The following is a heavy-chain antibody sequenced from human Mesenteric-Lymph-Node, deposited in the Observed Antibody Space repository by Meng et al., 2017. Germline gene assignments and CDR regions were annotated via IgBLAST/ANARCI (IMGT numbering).Heavy chain of an antibody. V-gene: IGHV4-59*04. Sequence: QGQLQGSGPGLVKPSETLSLTCTVSGGSISSYYWNWIRQPPGKGLEWIGAIYHSGSTSYNPSLQSRVTMFVDTSKNQFSLMLTSVTATDTAVYYCARRRGGSGRDCWGQGTLVTVSS. J-gene: IGHJ4*02. CDR3: ARRRGGSGRDC. D-gene: IGHD3-10*01. CDR2: IYHSGST. CDR1: GGSISSYY.